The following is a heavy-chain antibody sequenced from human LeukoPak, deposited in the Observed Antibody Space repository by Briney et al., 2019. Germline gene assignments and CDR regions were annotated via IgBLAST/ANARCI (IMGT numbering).Heavy chain of an antibody. CDR3: ARGPHRYSGSYYNGY. J-gene: IGHJ4*02. V-gene: IGHV4-34*01. CDR1: GGSFSGYY. Sequence: SETLSLTCAVYGGSFSGYYWSWIGKPPGKGLEWIGEINHSGSTNYNPSLKSRVTISVDTSKNQFSLKLSSVTAADTAVYYCARGPHRYSGSYYNGYWGQGTLVTVSS. D-gene: IGHD1-26*01. CDR2: INHSGST.